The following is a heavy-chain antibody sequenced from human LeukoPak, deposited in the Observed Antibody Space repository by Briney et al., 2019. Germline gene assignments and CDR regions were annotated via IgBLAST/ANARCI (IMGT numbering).Heavy chain of an antibody. CDR2: INSDGSST. CDR3: AGEAGWEGMDV. D-gene: IGHD6-19*01. CDR1: GFTFSSYW. V-gene: IGHV3-74*01. Sequence: GGSLRLSCAASGFTFSSYWMHWVRQAPGKGLVWVSRINSDGSSTGYAASVKGRFTISRDNAKNTLHLQMNSLRAEDTAVYYCAGEAGWEGMDVWGQGTTVTVSS. J-gene: IGHJ6*02.